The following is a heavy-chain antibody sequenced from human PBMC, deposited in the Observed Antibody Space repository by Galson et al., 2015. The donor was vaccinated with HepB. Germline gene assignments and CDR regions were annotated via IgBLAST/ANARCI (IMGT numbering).Heavy chain of an antibody. V-gene: IGHV3-30*04. CDR2: ISYDGRNK. Sequence: SLRLSCAASGFTFSSYAMHWVRQAPGKGLEWVAVISYDGRNKYHGDSVKGRFTISRDNLKNTLSLQMDSLRAEDTAVYYCARDKERLEEDSYYGMDVWGQGTTVTVSS. D-gene: IGHD1-1*01. CDR3: ARDKERLEEDSYYGMDV. J-gene: IGHJ6*02. CDR1: GFTFSSYA.